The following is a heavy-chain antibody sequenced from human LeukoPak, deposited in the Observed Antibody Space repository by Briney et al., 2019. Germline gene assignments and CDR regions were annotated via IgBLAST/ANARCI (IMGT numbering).Heavy chain of an antibody. CDR1: GFTFSSYS. V-gene: IGHV3-21*01. J-gene: IGHJ3*02. D-gene: IGHD1-26*01. CDR2: ISSISSYI. CDR3: ARDPSGTYYPRVSGALDI. Sequence: GGSLKLSCAASGFTFSSYSMNWVRQAPGKGLEWVSSISSISSYIYYADSVKGRFTVSRDNAKNSLYLQMDSLRAEDTAVYYCARDPSGTYYPRVSGALDIWGQGTMVTVSS.